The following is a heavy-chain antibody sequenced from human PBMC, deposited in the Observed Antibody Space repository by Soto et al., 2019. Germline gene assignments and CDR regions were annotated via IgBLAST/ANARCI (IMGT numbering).Heavy chain of an antibody. CDR2: ISFEGSKK. CDR1: GFTFSGYG. D-gene: IGHD6-6*01. J-gene: IGHJ5*02. CDR3: AKGGSSSARYFDT. V-gene: IGHV3-30*18. Sequence: QVQLVESGGSVVQPGRSLRLSCAASGFTFSGYGMHWVRQAPGKGLEWVAVISFEGSKKYYANSVEGRFTISRDNSKNTLFLQMNSLRAEDTAVYYCAKGGSSSARYFDTWGQGTLVTVSS.